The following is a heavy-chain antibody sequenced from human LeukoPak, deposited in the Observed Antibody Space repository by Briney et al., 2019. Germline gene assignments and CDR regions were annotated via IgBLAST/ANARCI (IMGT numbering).Heavy chain of an antibody. CDR1: GYSISDGYY. V-gene: IGHV4-38-2*01. CDR3: ARQAYYYYMDV. Sequence: SETLSLTCAVSGYSISDGYYWGWIRQPPGKGLEWIGRIYTSGSTNYNPSLKSRVTMSVDTSKNQFSLKLSSVTAADTAVYYCARQAYYYYMDVWGKGTTVTVSS. J-gene: IGHJ6*03. CDR2: IYTSGST.